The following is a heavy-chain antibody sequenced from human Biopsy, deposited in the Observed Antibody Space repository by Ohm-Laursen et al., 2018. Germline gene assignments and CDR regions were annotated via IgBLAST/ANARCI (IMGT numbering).Heavy chain of an antibody. CDR1: GFTFADYW. V-gene: IGHV3-7*01. Sequence: GSLRLSCSASGFTFADYWMNWVRRAPGKGLEWVANIKQDGSEKNYVDSVKGRFTITRDNANNSLYLQMNSLRVEDTAVYYCARPKSRRALDVWGQKTMVTVSS. J-gene: IGHJ3*01. D-gene: IGHD2-2*01. CDR3: ARPKSRRALDV. CDR2: IKQDGSEK.